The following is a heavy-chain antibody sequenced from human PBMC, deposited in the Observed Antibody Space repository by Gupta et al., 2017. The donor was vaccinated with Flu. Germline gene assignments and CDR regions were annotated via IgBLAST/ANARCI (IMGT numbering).Heavy chain of an antibody. V-gene: IGHV1-2*02. J-gene: IGHJ4*02. D-gene: IGHD6-13*01. CDR3: ARSALAASGPCDC. CDR1: GYTFRANY. CDR2: INPNSGGT. Sequence: QVQLVQSGAEMKKPGASVKVTCKASGYTFRANYIHWVRQAPGQGLQWMGWINPNSGGTEYAQRFQGRVTMTRDTSLSTVNVELSSLRSDDTAVYYCARSALAASGPCDCWGQGAPVTVSS.